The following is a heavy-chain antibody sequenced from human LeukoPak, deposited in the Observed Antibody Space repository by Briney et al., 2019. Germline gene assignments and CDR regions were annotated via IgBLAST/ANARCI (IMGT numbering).Heavy chain of an antibody. CDR3: AELGITMIGDV. J-gene: IGHJ6*04. CDR2: ISSSGSTI. D-gene: IGHD3-10*02. CDR1: GFTFSSYS. Sequence: GGSLRLSCAASGFTFSSYSMNWVRQAPGKGLEWVSYISSSGSTIYYADSVKGRFTISRDNAKNSLYLQMNSLRAEDTAVYYCAELGITMIGDVWGKGTTVTISS. V-gene: IGHV3-48*04.